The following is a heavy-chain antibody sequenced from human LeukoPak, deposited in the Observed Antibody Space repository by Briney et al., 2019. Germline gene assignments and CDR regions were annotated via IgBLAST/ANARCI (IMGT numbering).Heavy chain of an antibody. CDR2: IIPIFGTA. D-gene: IGHD3-22*01. Sequence: VASVKVSCKASGGTFSSYAISWVRQAPGQGLEWMGGIIPIFGTANYAQKFQGRVTITTDESTSTAYMELSSLRSEDTAVYYCATENSSGYDYWGQGTLVTVSS. J-gene: IGHJ4*02. CDR3: ATENSSGYDY. CDR1: GGTFSSYA. V-gene: IGHV1-69*05.